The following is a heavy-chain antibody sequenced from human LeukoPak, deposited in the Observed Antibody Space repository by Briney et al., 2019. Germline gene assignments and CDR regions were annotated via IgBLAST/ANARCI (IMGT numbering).Heavy chain of an antibody. D-gene: IGHD2-15*01. CDR1: GFPLSSYS. CDR3: VRVKGSYFDY. V-gene: IGHV3-48*01. J-gene: IGHJ4*02. Sequence: GGSLRLSCAASGFPLSSYSINWVRQAPGKGREWGSYISSSGSARYYVGSVKGRFTVSKENAKNSLFLQMNSPSAEDTAVYYCVRVKGSYFDYWGQGALVTVSS. CDR2: ISSSGSAR.